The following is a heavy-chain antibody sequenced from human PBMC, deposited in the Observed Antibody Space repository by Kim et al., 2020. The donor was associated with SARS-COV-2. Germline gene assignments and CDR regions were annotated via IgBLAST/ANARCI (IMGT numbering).Heavy chain of an antibody. CDR1: GYTFTSYA. CDR2: INAGNGNT. J-gene: IGHJ6*02. CDR3: AISGYCSGGSCYSWYYGMDV. Sequence: ASVKVSCKASGYTFTSYAMHWVRQAPGQRLEWMGWINAGNGNTKYSQKFQGRVTITRDTSASTAYMELSSLRSEDTAVYYCAISGYCSGGSCYSWYYGMDVWGQGTTVTVSS. D-gene: IGHD2-15*01. V-gene: IGHV1-3*01.